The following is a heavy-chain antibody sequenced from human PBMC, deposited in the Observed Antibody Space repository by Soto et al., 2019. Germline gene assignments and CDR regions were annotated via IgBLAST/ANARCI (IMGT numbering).Heavy chain of an antibody. J-gene: IGHJ6*02. D-gene: IGHD3-9*01. CDR2: ISYDGSNK. CDR3: AKDRGGESYYDILTGYLPRGDYYYYGMDV. CDR1: GFTFSSYA. Sequence: PGGSLRLSCAASGFTFSSYAMHWVRQAPGKGLEWVAVISYDGSNKYYADSVKGRFTISRDNSKNTLYLQMNSLRAEDTAVYYCAKDRGGESYYDILTGYLPRGDYYYYGMDVWGQGTTVTVSS. V-gene: IGHV3-30*18.